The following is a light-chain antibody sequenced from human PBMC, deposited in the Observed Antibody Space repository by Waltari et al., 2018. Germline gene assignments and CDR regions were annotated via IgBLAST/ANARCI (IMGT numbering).Light chain of an antibody. J-gene: IGLJ2*01. CDR1: SSNIGAGYD. CDR3: QSYDSSLGGSV. V-gene: IGLV1-40*01. CDR2: GNT. Sequence: QSVLTQPASVSGAPGQRVTISCTGSSSNIGAGYDVNWYQQLPGEAPKLLSYGNTNRPSGVPDRVAGSKSGTSASLAITGLRADDEADYYGQSYDSSLGGSVFGGGTKLTVL.